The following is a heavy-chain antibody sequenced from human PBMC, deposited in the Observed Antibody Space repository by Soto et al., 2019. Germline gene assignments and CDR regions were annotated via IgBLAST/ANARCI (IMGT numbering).Heavy chain of an antibody. CDR3: TRGPRPISTGTGAY. CDR2: IYNDGTYS. Sequence: GGSLRLSCAASGFIFKMYWMHWVRQSPGKGLVWISRIYNDGTYSDYADSARGRFTISRDNVNDTLYLQMNNLRAEDSGLYYCTRGPRPISTGTGAYWGQGTQVTVSS. CDR1: GFIFKMYW. J-gene: IGHJ4*02. V-gene: IGHV3-74*01. D-gene: IGHD3-10*01.